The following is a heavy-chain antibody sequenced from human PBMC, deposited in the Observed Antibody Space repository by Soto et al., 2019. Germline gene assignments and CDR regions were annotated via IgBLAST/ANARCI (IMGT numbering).Heavy chain of an antibody. CDR2: ISAYNGNT. Sequence: ASVKVSCKASGYTFTNFGISWVRQAPGQGLEWMGWISAYNGNTNYAQNFQGRVTMTTDTSTSTAYMELKSLRSEDTAVYYCARDQSWHDLVWWFDPWGQGTLVTVSS. CDR1: GYTFTNFG. D-gene: IGHD1-1*01. CDR3: ARDQSWHDLVWWFDP. V-gene: IGHV1-18*01. J-gene: IGHJ5*02.